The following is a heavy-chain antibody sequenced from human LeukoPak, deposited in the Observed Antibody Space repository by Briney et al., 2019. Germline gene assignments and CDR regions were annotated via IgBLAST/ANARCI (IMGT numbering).Heavy chain of an antibody. CDR1: GDSISSSY. D-gene: IGHD2-15*01. CDR3: ARHDGGAGWSSFDY. J-gene: IGHJ4*02. V-gene: IGHV4-59*08. CDR2: IYYTRST. Sequence: SETLSLTCTVSGDSISSSYWSWIRQPPGKGLEWIGFIYYTRSTNYNPSLKSRVTISVDTSQNQFSLKLSSVTAADTAVYFCARHDGGAGWSSFDYWGQGTLVTVSS.